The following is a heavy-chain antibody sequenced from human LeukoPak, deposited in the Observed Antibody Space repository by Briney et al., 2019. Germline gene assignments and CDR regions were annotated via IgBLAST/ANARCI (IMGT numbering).Heavy chain of an antibody. Sequence: SETLSLTCAVSGGSISSSNWWSWVRPPPGKGLEWIGEIYHSGSTNYNPSLKSRATISVDKSKNQFSLKLSSVTAADTAVYYCARDPFEGMDVWGQGTTVTVSS. CDR1: GGSISSSNW. J-gene: IGHJ6*02. CDR3: ARDPFEGMDV. V-gene: IGHV4-4*02. CDR2: IYHSGST. D-gene: IGHD2/OR15-2a*01.